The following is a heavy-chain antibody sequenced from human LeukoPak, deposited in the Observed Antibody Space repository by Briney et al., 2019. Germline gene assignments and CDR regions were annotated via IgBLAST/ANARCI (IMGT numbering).Heavy chain of an antibody. CDR1: GFNFYNEY. J-gene: IGHJ3*02. D-gene: IGHD3-22*01. V-gene: IGHV3-74*01. CDR3: ARSRSYYYDSSGSGGNAFDI. CDR2: ITTDGST. Sequence: GGSLKLSCVATGFNFYNEYMHWVRQAPGKGLVWVSRITTDGSTTYADSVKGRFTISRDNSKNTLYLQMNSLGAEDTAVYYCARSRSYYYDSSGSGGNAFDIWGQGTMVTVSS.